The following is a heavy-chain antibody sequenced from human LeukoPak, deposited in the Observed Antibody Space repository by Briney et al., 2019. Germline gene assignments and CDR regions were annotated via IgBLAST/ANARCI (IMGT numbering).Heavy chain of an antibody. J-gene: IGHJ6*02. CDR3: AKYGSGTSYYFYYYGMDV. CDR2: IGGGGST. Sequence: GGSLRLSCAASGFTFSSYAMSWVRQAPGKGLEWFSAIGGGGSTYYADSVKGRFTISRDNSKNTLDLQMNSLRADDTAVYYCAKYGSGTSYYFYYYGMDVWGQGTTVTVSS. V-gene: IGHV3-23*01. D-gene: IGHD3-10*01. CDR1: GFTFSSYA.